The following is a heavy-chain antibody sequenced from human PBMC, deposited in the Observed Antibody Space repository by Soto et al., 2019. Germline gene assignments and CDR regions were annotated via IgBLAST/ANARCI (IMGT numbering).Heavy chain of an antibody. CDR2: IIPIFGTA. CDR3: ARDAIDEMATTSYWYFDL. J-gene: IGHJ2*01. CDR1: GGTFSSYA. V-gene: IGHV1-69*01. D-gene: IGHD1-1*01. Sequence: QVQLVQSGAEVKKPGSSVKVSCKSSGGTFSSYAISWVRQAPGQGLEWMGGIIPIFGTANYAQTCQGSVRITADASTSTAYMELRSLRSEDTAVDYCARDAIDEMATTSYWYFDLWGRGTLVTVSS.